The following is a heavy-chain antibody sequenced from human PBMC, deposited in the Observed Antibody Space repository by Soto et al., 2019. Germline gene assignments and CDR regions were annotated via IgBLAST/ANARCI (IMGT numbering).Heavy chain of an antibody. CDR3: ARVLEYCSGGSCFETFDI. Sequence: GRSLRLSWAASGFTFSSYSMNWVSQAPGKGLEWVSSISSSSSYIYYADSVKGRFTISRDNAKNSLYLQMNSLRAEDTAVYYCARVLEYCSGGSCFETFDIWGQGTMVTVSS. V-gene: IGHV3-21*01. CDR1: GFTFSSYS. D-gene: IGHD2-15*01. J-gene: IGHJ3*02. CDR2: ISSSSSYI.